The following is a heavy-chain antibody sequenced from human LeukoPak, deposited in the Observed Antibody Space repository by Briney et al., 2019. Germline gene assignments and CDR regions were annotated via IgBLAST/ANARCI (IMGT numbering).Heavy chain of an antibody. Sequence: PGGSLRLSCGASGFTFSSYWMHWVRQAPGKGLMWVSRIDSGGSSTTYADSVKGRFTISRDNAKNTLYLQMNSLRAEDTAVYYCAREVSGDPWYNWFDPWGQGTLVTVSS. J-gene: IGHJ5*02. D-gene: IGHD4-17*01. CDR3: AREVSGDPWYNWFDP. V-gene: IGHV3-74*01. CDR1: GFTFSSYW. CDR2: IDSGGSST.